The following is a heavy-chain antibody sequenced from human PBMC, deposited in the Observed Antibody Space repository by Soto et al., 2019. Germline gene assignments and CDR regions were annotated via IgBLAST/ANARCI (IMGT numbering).Heavy chain of an antibody. CDR2: ISSSSSYT. J-gene: IGHJ4*02. CDR3: ARDLGAQIVDY. Sequence: GGSLRLSCAASGFTFSDYYMSWIRQAPGKGLEWVSYISSSSSYTNYADSVKGRFTISRDNAKNSQYLQMNSLRAEDTAVYYCARDLGAQIVDYWGQGTLVTAPQ. V-gene: IGHV3-11*05. D-gene: IGHD1-26*01. CDR1: GFTFSDYY.